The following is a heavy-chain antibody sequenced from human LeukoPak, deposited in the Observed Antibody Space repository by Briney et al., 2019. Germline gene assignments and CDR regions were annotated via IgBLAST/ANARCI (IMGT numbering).Heavy chain of an antibody. CDR2: IYYSGST. CDR1: DGSISSTYY. Sequence: SETLSLTCIVSDGSISSTYYWGWLRQPPGKGLEWIASIYYSGSTYYNLSLKSRINISVDTSKNQFSLKLSSMTAADTAVYYCATTTSGGDAFDIWGQGTMVTVSS. D-gene: IGHD1-26*01. V-gene: IGHV4-39*07. J-gene: IGHJ3*02. CDR3: ATTTSGGDAFDI.